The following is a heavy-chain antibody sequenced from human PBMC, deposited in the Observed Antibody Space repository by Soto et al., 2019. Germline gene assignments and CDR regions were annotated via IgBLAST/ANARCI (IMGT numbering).Heavy chain of an antibody. V-gene: IGHV1-18*01. CDR2: ISAYNGNT. CDR3: ARDPSLDDFWSAVPLFDY. D-gene: IGHD3-3*01. J-gene: IGHJ4*02. CDR1: GYTFTSYG. Sequence: ASVKVSCKASGYTFTSYGISWVRQAPGQGLEWMGWISAYNGNTNYAQKLQGRVTMTTDTSTSTAYMELRSLRSDDTAVYYCARDPSLDDFWSAVPLFDYWGQGTLVTVSS.